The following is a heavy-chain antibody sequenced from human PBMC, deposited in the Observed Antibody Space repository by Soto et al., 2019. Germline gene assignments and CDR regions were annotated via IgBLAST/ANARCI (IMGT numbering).Heavy chain of an antibody. Sequence: HPGGSPRLSCAASGFTVSSNPMSWVRQAPGKGLEGVAVIYSGGGTHYADSVKGRITISRDTSKNTVYLQMNSLRAEDTAVYYCARDGSGYWGQGTLVTVSS. CDR2: IYSGGGT. J-gene: IGHJ4*02. CDR1: GFTVSSNP. V-gene: IGHV3-66*01. CDR3: ARDGSGY.